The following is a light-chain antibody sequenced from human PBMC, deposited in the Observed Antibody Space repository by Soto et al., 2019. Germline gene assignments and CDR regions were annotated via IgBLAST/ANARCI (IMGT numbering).Light chain of an antibody. CDR2: EVS. J-gene: IGLJ3*02. Sequence: QSALTQPASVSGSPGQSITISCTGTSRDVGYYNYVSWYQHHPGKVPKLMIYEVSNRPSGVSNRFSGSKSGNTASLAISGLQADDEADYYCSSYTTSSTQVFGGGTKVTVL. V-gene: IGLV2-14*01. CDR1: SRDVGYYNY. CDR3: SSYTTSSTQV.